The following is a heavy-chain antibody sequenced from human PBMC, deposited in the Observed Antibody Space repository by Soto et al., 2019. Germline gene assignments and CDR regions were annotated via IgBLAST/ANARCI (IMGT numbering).Heavy chain of an antibody. CDR3: AREGIDNWDGMDV. D-gene: IGHD1-1*01. CDR2: IYYSGST. J-gene: IGHJ6*02. Sequence: SETLSLTCTVSGGSISSGDYYWSWIRQPPGKGLEWIGYIYYSGSTYHNPSLKSRVTISVDTSKNQFSLKLSSVTAADTAVYYCAREGIDNWDGMDVWGQGTTVTVS. CDR1: GGSISSGDYY. V-gene: IGHV4-30-4*01.